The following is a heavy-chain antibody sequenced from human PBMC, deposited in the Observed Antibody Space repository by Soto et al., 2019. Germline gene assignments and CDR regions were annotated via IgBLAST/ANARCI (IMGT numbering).Heavy chain of an antibody. CDR1: GYTFTSYG. CDR3: ARDYYYYGSGTQETDY. Sequence: ASVKVSCKASGYTFTSYGISWVRQAPGQGLEWMGWISAYNGNTNYARKLQGRVTMTTDTSTSTAYMELRSLRSDDTAVYYCARDYYYYGSGTQETDYWGQGTLVTVSS. J-gene: IGHJ4*02. V-gene: IGHV1-18*01. D-gene: IGHD3-10*01. CDR2: ISAYNGNT.